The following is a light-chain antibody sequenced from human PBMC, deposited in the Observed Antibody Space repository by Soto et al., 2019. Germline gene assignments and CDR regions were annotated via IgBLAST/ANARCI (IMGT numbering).Light chain of an antibody. CDR2: AAS. CDR1: QGISDY. V-gene: IGKV1-27*01. J-gene: IGKJ3*01. Sequence: DIQMTQSPSSLSASVGDRVTITCRASQGISDYLAWYQQRPGKVPKLLIYAASTLQSGVPSRFSGSGSGTDFTLTINSLQPEDVATYYCQRYDSAPFTFGPGTQVDFK. CDR3: QRYDSAPFT.